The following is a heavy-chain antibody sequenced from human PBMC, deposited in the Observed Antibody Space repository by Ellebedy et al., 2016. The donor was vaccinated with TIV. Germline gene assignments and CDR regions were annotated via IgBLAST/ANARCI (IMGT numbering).Heavy chain of an antibody. J-gene: IGHJ3*02. V-gene: IGHV1-69*13. CDR2: IIPIFGTT. CDR3: ARSGAGAIWVYDAFDI. Sequence: ASVKVSCKASGGTFTRYAISWVRQAPGQGLEWMGGIIPIFGTTNYAQRFQGRVTITADESTSTAYMELSSLRSEDTAVYYCARSGAGAIWVYDAFDIWGQGTMVTVSS. D-gene: IGHD1-26*01. CDR1: GGTFTRYA.